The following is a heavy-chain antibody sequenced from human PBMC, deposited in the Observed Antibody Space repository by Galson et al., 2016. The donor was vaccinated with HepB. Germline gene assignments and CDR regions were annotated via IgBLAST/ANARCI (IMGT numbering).Heavy chain of an antibody. D-gene: IGHD6-19*01. Sequence: SLRLSCAASGFTFSNFWMHWVRQAPGKGLEWVSVIYSGDSTNYADSVKGRFTISRDNSKNTLYLQMNSRRVEDTAVYYCARGKAVTGSDPLDPWGQGALVTVS. V-gene: IGHV3-53*01. J-gene: IGHJ5*02. CDR1: GFTFSNFW. CDR2: IYSGDST. CDR3: ARGKAVTGSDPLDP.